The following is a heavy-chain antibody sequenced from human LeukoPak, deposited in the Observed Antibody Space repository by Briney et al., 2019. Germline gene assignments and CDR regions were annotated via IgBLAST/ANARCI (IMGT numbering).Heavy chain of an antibody. Sequence: SETLSLTCTVSGGSISSSSYYWGWIRQPPGKGLEWIGSIYYSGSTYYNPSLKSRVTISVDASKNQFSLKLSSVTAADTAVYYCARLGGYSSSWYAIYLDYWGQGTLVTVSS. CDR2: IYYSGST. V-gene: IGHV4-39*07. J-gene: IGHJ4*02. CDR3: ARLGGYSSSWYAIYLDY. D-gene: IGHD6-13*01. CDR1: GGSISSSSYY.